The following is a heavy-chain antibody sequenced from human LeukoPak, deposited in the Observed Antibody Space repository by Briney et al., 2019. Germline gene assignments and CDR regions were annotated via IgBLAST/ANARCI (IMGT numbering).Heavy chain of an antibody. Sequence: SETLSLTCTVSGGSISSYYGSWIRQPAGEGLGWIGRNYSTGSTNYTPSLKSRVTMSVDTSKNQFSLRLRSVTAADTAVYYCARQIASAGTAGFDFWGQGALVTVSS. J-gene: IGHJ4*02. CDR3: ARQIASAGTAGFDF. CDR2: NYSTGST. D-gene: IGHD6-13*01. CDR1: GGSISSYY. V-gene: IGHV4-4*07.